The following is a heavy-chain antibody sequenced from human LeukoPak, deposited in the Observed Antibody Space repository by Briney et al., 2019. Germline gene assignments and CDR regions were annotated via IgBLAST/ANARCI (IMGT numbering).Heavy chain of an antibody. V-gene: IGHV3-23*01. CDR1: GFTFSTYA. D-gene: IGHD3-22*01. CDR3: ARNYYDSSGYYYGGAGGLDP. Sequence: GGSLRLSCAASGFTFSTYAMSWVRQAPGKGLEWVSTISGSGANTYYADSVRGRFTISRDNSKNTLYLHMNSLRAEDTAVYFCARNYYDSSGYYYGGAGGLDPWGQGTLVTVSS. CDR2: ISGSGANT. J-gene: IGHJ5*02.